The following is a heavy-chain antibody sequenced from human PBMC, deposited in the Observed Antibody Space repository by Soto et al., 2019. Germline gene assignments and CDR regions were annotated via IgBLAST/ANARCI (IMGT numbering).Heavy chain of an antibody. J-gene: IGHJ4*02. CDR1: GYTFIDYA. D-gene: IGHD3-3*01. CDR2: ISAYNGDT. V-gene: IGHV1-18*01. CDR3: ARGPDPGRFLDWFSHDY. Sequence: ASVKVSCKASGYTFIDYAIIWVRQAPGRGLEWMGWISAYNGDTNYAQKFQGRVTMTTDPSTTTAYMDLRSLRSDDTAVYYCARGPDPGRFLDWFSHDYSGQGNLVAVSS.